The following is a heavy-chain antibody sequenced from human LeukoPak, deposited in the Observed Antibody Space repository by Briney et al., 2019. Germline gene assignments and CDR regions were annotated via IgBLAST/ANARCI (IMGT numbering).Heavy chain of an antibody. CDR2: ISSSGSTI. CDR3: ASIGDGYPISRSGGY. Sequence: PGGSLRLSCAASGFTFGDYYMSWIRQAPGKGLEWVSYISSSGSTIYYADSVKGRFTISRDNAKNSLYLQMNSLRAEATAVYYCASIGDGYPISRSGGYWGQGTLVTVSS. V-gene: IGHV3-11*01. D-gene: IGHD5-24*01. CDR1: GFTFGDYY. J-gene: IGHJ4*02.